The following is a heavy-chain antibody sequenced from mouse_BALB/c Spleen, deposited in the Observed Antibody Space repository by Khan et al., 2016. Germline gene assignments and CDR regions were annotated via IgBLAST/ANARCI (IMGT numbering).Heavy chain of an antibody. J-gene: IGHJ4*01. D-gene: IGHD1-1*01. Sequence: EVQLQESGPGLVKPSQSLSLTCTVTGCSITSDYAWNWIRQFPGNRLEWMGYIRYSGSTTYNPSLKSRISITRDTSTNQFFLQLNSVTSEDTAAYYCARSDDGDKDAMDYWGQGTSVTVSS. CDR2: IRYSGST. V-gene: IGHV3-2*02. CDR1: GCSITSDYA. CDR3: ARSDDGDKDAMDY.